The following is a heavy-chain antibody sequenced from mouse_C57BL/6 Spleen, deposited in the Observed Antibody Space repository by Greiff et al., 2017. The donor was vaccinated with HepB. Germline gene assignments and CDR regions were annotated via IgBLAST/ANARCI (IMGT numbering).Heavy chain of an antibody. CDR3: ARLESHGYDFDY. Sequence: QVQLKQSGAELARPGASVKMSCKASGYTFTSYTMHWVKQRPGQGLEWIGYINPSSGYTKYNQKFKDKATLTADKSSSTAYMQLSSLTSEDSAVYYCARLESHGYDFDYWGQGTTLTVSS. V-gene: IGHV1-4*01. J-gene: IGHJ2*01. CDR2: INPSSGYT. D-gene: IGHD2-2*01. CDR1: GYTFTSYT.